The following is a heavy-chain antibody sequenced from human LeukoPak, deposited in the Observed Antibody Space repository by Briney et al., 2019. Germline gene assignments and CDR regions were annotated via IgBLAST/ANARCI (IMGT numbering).Heavy chain of an antibody. Sequence: ASVKVSCKASGYTFTGYYIHWVRQAPGQELEWMGWINPNSGGTNYAQKFQGRVTMTRDTSLSTAYMELSRLRSDDTAVYYCARRASSGYYYNLDYFDYWGQGTLVTVSS. CDR2: INPNSGGT. CDR3: ARRASSGYYYNLDYFDY. J-gene: IGHJ4*02. D-gene: IGHD3-22*01. V-gene: IGHV1-2*02. CDR1: GYTFTGYY.